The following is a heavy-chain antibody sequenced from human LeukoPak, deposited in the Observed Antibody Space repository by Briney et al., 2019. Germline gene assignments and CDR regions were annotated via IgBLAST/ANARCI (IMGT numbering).Heavy chain of an antibody. D-gene: IGHD2-2*02. CDR1: GFTFSSYW. J-gene: IGHJ4*02. CDR2: IKFDESRT. V-gene: IGHV3-74*01. CDR3: AKDGRYCSSTSCYTPIPIDY. Sequence: PGGSLRLSCAASGFTFSSYWMHWVRQAPGKGLVWVSRIKFDESRTNYADSVKGRFTISRDNAKNTLYLQVNSLGAEDTAVYYCAKDGRYCSSTSCYTPIPIDYWGQGTLVTVSS.